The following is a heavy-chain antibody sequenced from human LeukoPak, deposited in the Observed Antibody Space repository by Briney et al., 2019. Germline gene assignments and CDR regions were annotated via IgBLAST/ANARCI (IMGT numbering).Heavy chain of an antibody. J-gene: IGHJ2*01. D-gene: IGHD6-19*01. CDR3: ATGGQWLVPGSRVNHPWYFDL. V-gene: IGHV1-24*01. CDR2: FDPEDGET. Sequence: ASVTVSCKVSGYTLTELSMHWVRQAPGKGLEWMGGFDPEDGETIYAQKFQGRVTMTEDTSTDTAYMELSSLRSEDTAVYYCATGGQWLVPGSRVNHPWYFDLWGRGTLVTVSS. CDR1: GYTLTELS.